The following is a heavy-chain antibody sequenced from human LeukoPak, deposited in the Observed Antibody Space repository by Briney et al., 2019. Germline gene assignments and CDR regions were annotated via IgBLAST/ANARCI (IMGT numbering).Heavy chain of an antibody. CDR3: AMDSAWLPLKFDY. J-gene: IGHJ4*02. Sequence: GGSLRLSCAASGFVVSTNYMSWVPQAPGKGLEWVSVLYSGGSTYYTDSVKGRFTISRDNSNNTLYLQMNNLRAEDTAVYYCAMDSAWLPLKFDYWGPGTLVADST. V-gene: IGHV3-66*01. D-gene: IGHD5-24*01. CDR1: GFVVSTNY. CDR2: LYSGGST.